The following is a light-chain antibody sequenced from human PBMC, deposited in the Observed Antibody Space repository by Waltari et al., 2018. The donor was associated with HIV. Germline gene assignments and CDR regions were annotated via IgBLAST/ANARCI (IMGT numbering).Light chain of an antibody. V-gene: IGKV3-15*01. Sequence: VMTQSPATLSVSPGERVTLSCRASQTVSTKLAWYQQKPGQAPRLLIYGASTRAPGLPARFSGSGSGTEFTLTISNLQSEDSAVYYCQQYGNSPRTFGQGTNLEIK. CDR1: QTVSTK. CDR2: GAS. CDR3: QQYGNSPRT. J-gene: IGKJ2*01.